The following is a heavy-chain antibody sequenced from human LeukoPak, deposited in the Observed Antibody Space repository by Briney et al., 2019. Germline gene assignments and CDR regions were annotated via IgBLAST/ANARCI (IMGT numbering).Heavy chain of an antibody. Sequence: PGGSLRLSCAASGFTFSRYDMSWVRQAPGKGLEWVSAISGSGGTTHYADSVKGRFTISRDNSKNTLYLQMNSLRAEDTAVYYCARCYTYGTTWFGGLDVWGQGTTVTVSS. CDR3: ARCYTYGTTWFGGLDV. D-gene: IGHD3-10*01. CDR1: GFTFSRYD. V-gene: IGHV3-23*01. CDR2: ISGSGGTT. J-gene: IGHJ6*02.